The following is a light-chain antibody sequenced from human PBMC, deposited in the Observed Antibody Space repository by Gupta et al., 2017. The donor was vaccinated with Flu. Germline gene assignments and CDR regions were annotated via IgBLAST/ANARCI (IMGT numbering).Light chain of an antibody. V-gene: IGKV3-11*01. Sequence: RATLSCRASQSVSSYLAWYQQKPGQAPRLLIYDASNRATGIPARFSGSGSGTDFTPTISSLEPEDFAVYYCQQRSNWPPGYTFGQGTKLEIK. CDR1: QSVSSY. CDR3: QQRSNWPPGYT. CDR2: DAS. J-gene: IGKJ2*01.